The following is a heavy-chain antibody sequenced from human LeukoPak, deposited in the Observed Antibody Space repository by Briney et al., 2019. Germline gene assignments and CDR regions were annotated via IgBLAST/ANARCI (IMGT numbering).Heavy chain of an antibody. Sequence: GGSLRLSCAASGFTFSSYEMNWVGQAPGEGGEWVSYISSSGSTIYYADSVKGRFTISRDNAKNSLYLQMNSLRAEDTAVYYCARDRFSEVADPFDYWGQGTLVTVSS. CDR3: ARDRFSEVADPFDY. D-gene: IGHD6-19*01. V-gene: IGHV3-48*03. CDR2: ISSSGSTI. CDR1: GFTFSSYE. J-gene: IGHJ4*02.